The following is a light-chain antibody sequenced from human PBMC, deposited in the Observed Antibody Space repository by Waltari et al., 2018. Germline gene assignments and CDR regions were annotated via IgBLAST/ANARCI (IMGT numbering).Light chain of an antibody. CDR1: QSVSRT. CDR3: QHYRSLPVT. J-gene: IGKJ1*01. CDR2: GAS. V-gene: IGKV3-20*01. Sequence: EIVLTQSPGTLSLSPGERVTLSCRASQSVSRTLAWYQQQPGQAPSLLIYGASIRATGIPDRFSGSGSGTDFSLTISRLEPEDFAVYYCQHYRSLPVTFGQGTKVEIK.